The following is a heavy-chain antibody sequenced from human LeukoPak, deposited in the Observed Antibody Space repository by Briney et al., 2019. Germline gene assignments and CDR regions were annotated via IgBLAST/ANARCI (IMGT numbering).Heavy chain of an antibody. CDR2: IYYSGST. CDR1: GGSISSSSYY. Sequence: PSETLSLTCTVSGGSISSSSYYWGWIRQPPGKGLEWIGSIYYSGSTYYNPSLKSRVTISVDTSKNQFSLKLSSVTAADTAVYYCARRGITMVRGVKRSPYYFDYWGQGTLVTVSS. J-gene: IGHJ4*02. D-gene: IGHD3-10*01. CDR3: ARRGITMVRGVKRSPYYFDY. V-gene: IGHV4-39*07.